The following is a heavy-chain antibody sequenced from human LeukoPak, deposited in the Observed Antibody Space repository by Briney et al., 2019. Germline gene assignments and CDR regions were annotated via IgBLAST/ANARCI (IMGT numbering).Heavy chain of an antibody. Sequence: SQTLSLTCTVSGGSISSGDYYWCWIRQPPGKRLEWVGDIFYGGSTYYNPCLKSRVTISIDTSKSQFSLKLSSVTAADTAVYYCAREIGDYYDSSGYRTYYFDYWGQGTLVTVSS. CDR3: AREIGDYYDSSGYRTYYFDY. CDR2: IFYGGST. D-gene: IGHD3-22*01. J-gene: IGHJ4*02. CDR1: GGSISSGDYY. V-gene: IGHV4-30-4*01.